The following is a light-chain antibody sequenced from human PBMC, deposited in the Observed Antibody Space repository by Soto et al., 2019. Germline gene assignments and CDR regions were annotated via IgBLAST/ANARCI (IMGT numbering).Light chain of an antibody. Sequence: EIVLTQSPVTLSLSPGERATLSCRASQSVSSHLAWYQQRPGQAPRLLIYDTSNRATGIPARFSGSGSGTDFSLTISSLEPEEFAVYYCQQRGNWPRTFGQGTKLEIK. J-gene: IGKJ2*01. CDR3: QQRGNWPRT. CDR1: QSVSSH. V-gene: IGKV3-11*01. CDR2: DTS.